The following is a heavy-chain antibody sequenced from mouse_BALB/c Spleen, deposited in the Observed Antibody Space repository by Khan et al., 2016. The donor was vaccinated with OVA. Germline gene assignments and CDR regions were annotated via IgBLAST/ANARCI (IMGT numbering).Heavy chain of an antibody. J-gene: IGHJ3*01. CDR1: GYSITSDSA. CDR3: ARGVRLTY. D-gene: IGHD2-14*01. Sequence: VQLKESGPGLVKPSQSLSLTCTVTGYSITSDSAWNWIRQFPGNKLEWMGYINYSGSTSYHPSLKSRISITRDTSKNQFFLQFNSVTTEDTATYFCARGVRLTYWGQGTLVTVSA. V-gene: IGHV3-2*02. CDR2: INYSGST.